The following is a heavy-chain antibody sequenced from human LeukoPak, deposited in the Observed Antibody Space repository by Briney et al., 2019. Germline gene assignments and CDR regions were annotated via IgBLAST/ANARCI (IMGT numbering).Heavy chain of an antibody. CDR2: IYHSGST. CDR3: ARDKAVDP. V-gene: IGHV4-38-2*02. Sequence: PSETLSLTCTVSGYSISSGYYWGWIRQPPGKGLEWIGSIYHSGSTYYNPSLKSRVTISVDTSKNQFSLKLSSVTAADTAVYYCARDKAVDPWGQGTLVTVSS. J-gene: IGHJ5*02. CDR1: GYSISSGYY.